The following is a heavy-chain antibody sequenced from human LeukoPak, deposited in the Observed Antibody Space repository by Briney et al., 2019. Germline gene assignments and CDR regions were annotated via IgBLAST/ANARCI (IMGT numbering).Heavy chain of an antibody. CDR1: GGSISSYY. CDR3: ARGLSSGYYSDYYYMDV. V-gene: IGHV4-4*07. Sequence: KTSETLSLTCTVSGGSISSYYWSWIRQPAGKGLEWIGRIYTSGSTNYNPSLKSRVTMSVDTSKNQFSLKLSSVTAADTAVYYCARGLSSGYYSDYYYMDVWGKGTTVTVSS. CDR2: IYTSGST. J-gene: IGHJ6*03. D-gene: IGHD3-22*01.